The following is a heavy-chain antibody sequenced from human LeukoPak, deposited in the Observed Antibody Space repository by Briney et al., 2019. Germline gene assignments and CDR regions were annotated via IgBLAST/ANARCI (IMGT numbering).Heavy chain of an antibody. CDR3: ARGLLAATAFGAFDI. CDR1: GGSISSGDYY. CDR2: IYYSGST. J-gene: IGHJ3*02. Sequence: SETLSLTCTVSGGSISSGDYYWSWIRQPPGKGLEWIGYIYYSGSTYYNPSLKSRVTISVDTSKNQFSLKLSSVTAADTAVYYCARGLLAATAFGAFDIWGQGTMVTVSS. V-gene: IGHV4-30-4*01. D-gene: IGHD2-15*01.